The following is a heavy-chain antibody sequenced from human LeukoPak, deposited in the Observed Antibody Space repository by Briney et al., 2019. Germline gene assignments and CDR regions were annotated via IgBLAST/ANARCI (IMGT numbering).Heavy chain of an antibody. CDR3: ARDSSRGSDFWSGLLKRDYGMDV. CDR1: GGTFSSYA. V-gene: IGHV1-69*13. J-gene: IGHJ6*02. D-gene: IGHD3-3*01. Sequence: SVKVSCKASGGTFSSYAISWVRQAPGQGLEWMGGIIPIFGTANYAQKFQGRVTITADESTSTAYMELSSLRSEDTAAYYCARDSSRGSDFWSGLLKRDYGMDVWGQGTTVTVSS. CDR2: IIPIFGTA.